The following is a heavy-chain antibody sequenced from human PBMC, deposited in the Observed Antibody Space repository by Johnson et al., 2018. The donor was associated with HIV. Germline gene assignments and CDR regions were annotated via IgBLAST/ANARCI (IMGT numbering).Heavy chain of an antibody. J-gene: IGHJ3*02. CDR2: ISYDGSNK. CDR1: GFTFSSYG. CDR3: AREGESLLDAFDI. D-gene: IGHD3-16*01. Sequence: QVQLVESGGGEVQPGGSLRLSCAASGFTFSSYGMHWVRQAPGKGLEWVAVISYDGSNKYYTDSVKGRFTISRDNSKNTLYLQMISLRTEDTAVYYCAREGESLLDAFDIWGQVTMVTVSA. V-gene: IGHV3-30*03.